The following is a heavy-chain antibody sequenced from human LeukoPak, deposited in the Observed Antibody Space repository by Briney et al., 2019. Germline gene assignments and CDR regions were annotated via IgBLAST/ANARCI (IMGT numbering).Heavy chain of an antibody. Sequence: SETLSLTCSVSGGSISSYYWSWIRQPPGKQLEWIGYYYHSGSINYNPPLSSRVTISIDTSKNQFSLRLTSVTAADTAVYFCARVRGYSSSWFDHWGQGTLVTVSS. D-gene: IGHD6-13*01. J-gene: IGHJ5*02. V-gene: IGHV4-59*01. CDR1: GGSISSYY. CDR3: ARVRGYSSSWFDH. CDR2: YYHSGSI.